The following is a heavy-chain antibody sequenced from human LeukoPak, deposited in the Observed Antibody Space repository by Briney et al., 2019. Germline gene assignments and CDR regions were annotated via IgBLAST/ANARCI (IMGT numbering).Heavy chain of an antibody. Sequence: GGSMRLSCAVSGITFSNAWMSWVRQAAGVGLEWGGRIKNKNDGGTTDYAAPVKSRFTISRDDSQNTLYLQMNSLKIEDTAVYYCTTIDCSGTNCYGIFDWGQGTLVTVYS. J-gene: IGHJ4*02. V-gene: IGHV3-15*01. CDR1: GITFSNAW. CDR3: TTIDCSGTNCYGIFD. CDR2: IKNKNDGGTT. D-gene: IGHD2-2*01.